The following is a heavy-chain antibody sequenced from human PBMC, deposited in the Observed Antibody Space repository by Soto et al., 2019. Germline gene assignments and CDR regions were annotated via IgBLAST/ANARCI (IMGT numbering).Heavy chain of an antibody. V-gene: IGHV4-61*01. Sequence: QVQLQESGPGLVKPSETLSRTCNVSGGSVSSGNYYWSWIRQPPGKGLEWIGYFYYTGSTNYNPSLNSRVTISIDASKNQFSLRLSSVTAADTAVYYCARSMYYSDGSNYSPFECWGQGTLVTVSS. J-gene: IGHJ4*02. CDR2: FYYTGST. CDR1: GGSVSSGNYY. CDR3: ARSMYYSDGSNYSPFEC. D-gene: IGHD3-22*01.